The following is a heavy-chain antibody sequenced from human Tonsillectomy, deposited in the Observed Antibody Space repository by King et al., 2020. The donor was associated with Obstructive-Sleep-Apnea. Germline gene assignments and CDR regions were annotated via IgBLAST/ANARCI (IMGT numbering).Heavy chain of an antibody. Sequence: VQLVESGGGLVQPGGSLRLSCAASGFTVSSKYMSWVRQVPGKGLEWVSVIYSGGSTYYADSVKGRFTISRDNSKNTLYLQMTSLRAEDTALYYCATVGFHSGDDNLFREYYFDYWGQGTLVTVSS. CDR2: IYSGGST. CDR1: GFTVSSKY. D-gene: IGHD5-12*01. CDR3: ATVGFHSGDDNLFREYYFDY. J-gene: IGHJ4*02. V-gene: IGHV3-66*01.